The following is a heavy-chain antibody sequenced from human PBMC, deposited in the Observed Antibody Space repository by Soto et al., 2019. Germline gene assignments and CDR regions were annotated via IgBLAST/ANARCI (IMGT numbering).Heavy chain of an antibody. V-gene: IGHV4-61*01. CDR2: IYYSGST. CDR1: GGSVSSGSYY. CDR3: ARDPKGMDV. J-gene: IGHJ6*02. Sequence: QVQLQESGPGLVKPSETLSLTCSVSGGSVSSGSYYWSWIRQPPGKGLEWIGYIYYSGSTNYNPSLKRRVTISLDTSKNQFSLKMSSVTAADTAVYYCARDPKGMDVWGQGTTVTVSS.